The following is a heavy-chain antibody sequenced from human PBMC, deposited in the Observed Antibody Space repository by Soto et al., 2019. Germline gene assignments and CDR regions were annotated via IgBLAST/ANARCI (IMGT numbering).Heavy chain of an antibody. CDR1: GGSFSGYY. CDR3: ARGGPPKGSGSYYYYYGMDV. V-gene: IGHV4-34*01. D-gene: IGHD1-26*01. CDR2: INHSGST. Sequence: SETLSLTCAVYGGSFSGYYWSWIRQPPGKGLEWIGEINHSGSTNYNPSLKSRVTISVDTSKNQFSLKLSSVTAADTAVYYCARGGPPKGSGSYYYYYGMDVWGQGTTVTVSS. J-gene: IGHJ6*02.